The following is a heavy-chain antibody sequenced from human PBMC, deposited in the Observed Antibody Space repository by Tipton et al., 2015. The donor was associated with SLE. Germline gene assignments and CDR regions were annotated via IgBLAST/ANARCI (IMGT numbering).Heavy chain of an antibody. CDR2: ISSSGGST. CDR3: ARGELGQQLAFYYFYYMDV. Sequence: SLRLSCSASGFTFNSYSMHWVRQAPGKGLEYVSAISSSGGSTYYADSVKGSFTISRDNAKNSLYLQMSSLRVEDTAIYYCARGELGQQLAFYYFYYMDVWGKGTTVTVSS. CDR1: GFTFNSYS. J-gene: IGHJ6*03. V-gene: IGHV3-64*04. D-gene: IGHD6-13*01.